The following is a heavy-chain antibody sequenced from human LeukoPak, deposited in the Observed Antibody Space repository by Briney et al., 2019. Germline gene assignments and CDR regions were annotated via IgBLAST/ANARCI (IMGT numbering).Heavy chain of an antibody. CDR2: ISPSGGTT. Sequence: GASVTVSCKASGYTFTSYYLLWVRQAPGQGLEWMGIISPSGGTTSYAQKFQGRVTMTRDTSTSTVYMELSSLRSEDTAVYYCARVEGNYWGQGTLVTVSS. D-gene: IGHD3-10*01. CDR1: GYTFTSYY. J-gene: IGHJ4*02. CDR3: ARVEGNY. V-gene: IGHV1-46*01.